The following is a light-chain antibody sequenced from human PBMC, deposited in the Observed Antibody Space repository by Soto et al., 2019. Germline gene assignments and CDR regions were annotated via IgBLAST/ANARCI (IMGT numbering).Light chain of an antibody. CDR2: DVI. J-gene: IGLJ1*01. CDR1: SSDVGGYNY. CDR3: SSYRSTSTLCV. V-gene: IGLV2-14*01. Sequence: QSALTQPASVSGSPGQSITISCTGNSSDVGGYNYVSWYQQHPGKAPKVVIYDVINRPAGVSNRFSGSKSGNTASLTISGLQAEDEADYYCSSYRSTSTLCVFGSGTKLTVL.